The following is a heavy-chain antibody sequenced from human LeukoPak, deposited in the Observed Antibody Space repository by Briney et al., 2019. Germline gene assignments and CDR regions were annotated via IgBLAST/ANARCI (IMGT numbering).Heavy chain of an antibody. CDR2: IKSKTDGGTT. CDR1: GFTFSSAW. V-gene: IGHV3-15*07. D-gene: IGHD6-19*01. J-gene: IGHJ3*02. Sequence: PGGSLRLSCAASGFTFSSAWMNWVRQAPGKGLEWVGRIKSKTDGGTTDYAAPVKGRFTISRDDSKNTLYLQMNSLKTEDTAVYYCTNREAVAGTTMAFDIWGQGTMVTVSS. CDR3: TNREAVAGTTMAFDI.